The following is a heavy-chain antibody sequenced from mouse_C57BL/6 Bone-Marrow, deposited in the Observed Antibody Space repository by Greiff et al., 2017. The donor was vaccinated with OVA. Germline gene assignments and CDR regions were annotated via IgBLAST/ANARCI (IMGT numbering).Heavy chain of an antibody. CDR2: ISNLAYSI. D-gene: IGHD1-1*01. Sequence: DVMLVESGGGLVQPGGSLKLSCAASGFTFSDYGMAWVRQAPRKGPEWVAFISNLAYSIYYADTVTGRFTISREKAKNTLYLEMSSLRSEDTAMYYCARNYGSSHWYFDVWGTGTTVTVSS. CDR3: ARNYGSSHWYFDV. J-gene: IGHJ1*03. CDR1: GFTFSDYG. V-gene: IGHV5-15*01.